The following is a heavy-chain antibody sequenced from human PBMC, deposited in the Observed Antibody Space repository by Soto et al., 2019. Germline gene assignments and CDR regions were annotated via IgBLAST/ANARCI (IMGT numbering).Heavy chain of an antibody. CDR1: GGSISSSSYY. CDR3: ARQVGGYDSSGYSLDP. D-gene: IGHD3-22*01. V-gene: IGHV4-39*01. CDR2: IYYSGST. J-gene: IGHJ5*02. Sequence: SLTCTVSGGSISSSSYYWGWIRQPPGKGLEWIGSIYYSGSTYYNPSLKSRVTISVDTSKNQFSLKLSSVTAADTAVYYCARQVGGYDSSGYSLDPWGQGTMVTVYS.